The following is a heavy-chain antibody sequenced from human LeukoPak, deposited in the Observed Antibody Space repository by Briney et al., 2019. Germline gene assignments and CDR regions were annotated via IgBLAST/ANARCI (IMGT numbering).Heavy chain of an antibody. CDR2: IGSSSNYI. CDR1: GFTFSSYS. J-gene: IGHJ1*01. Sequence: PGGSLRLSCVASGFTFSSYSMNWVRQAPGRGLEWVSCIGSSSNYIYYGDSVKGRFTISRDNAKNSLYLQMNSLRAEDTAVYYCARDYYDSSGYYLKYFQHWGQGTLVTVSS. D-gene: IGHD3-22*01. CDR3: ARDYYDSSGYYLKYFQH. V-gene: IGHV3-21*01.